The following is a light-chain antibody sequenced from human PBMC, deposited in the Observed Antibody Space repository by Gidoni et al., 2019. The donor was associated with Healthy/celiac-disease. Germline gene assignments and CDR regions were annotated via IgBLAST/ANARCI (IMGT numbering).Light chain of an antibody. V-gene: IGKV1-39*01. CDR3: QKSDSTPLT. J-gene: IGKJ4*01. CDR2: AAS. Sequence: DIHMTPSPSSLSASVGDRVTITCRASQSISSYLNWYQQKPGKAPKLLIYAASSLQSGVPSRFSGSGSGTDFTLTISSLQTEDFATYYCQKSDSTPLTFGGGTKVEIK. CDR1: QSISSY.